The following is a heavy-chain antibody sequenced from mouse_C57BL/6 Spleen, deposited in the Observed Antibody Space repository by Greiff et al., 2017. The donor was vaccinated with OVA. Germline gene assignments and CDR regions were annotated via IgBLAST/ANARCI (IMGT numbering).Heavy chain of an antibody. J-gene: IGHJ4*01. V-gene: IGHV1-39*01. D-gene: IGHD1-1*01. Sequence: EVQLQQSGPELVKPGASVKISCKASGYSFTDYNMNWVKQSNGKSLEWIGVINPNYGTTSYNQKFKGKATLTVDQSSSTAYMQLNSLTSEDSAVYYCERYRYYGSSYRFDYAMDYWGQGTSVTVSS. CDR3: ERYRYYGSSYRFDYAMDY. CDR2: INPNYGTT. CDR1: GYSFTDYN.